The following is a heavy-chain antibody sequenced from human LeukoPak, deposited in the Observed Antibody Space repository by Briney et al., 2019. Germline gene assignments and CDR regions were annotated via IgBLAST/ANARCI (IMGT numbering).Heavy chain of an antibody. V-gene: IGHV3-13*01. CDR1: GFTFSSYD. CDR2: IGTAGDT. J-gene: IGHJ6*03. Sequence: GGSLRLSCAASGFTFSSYDMHWVRPAPGKGLEWVSAIGTAGDTYYPGSVKGRFTISGENAKTSLYLQMNSLRAGDTAVYYCARDKNYYYMDVWGKGTTVTVSS. CDR3: ARDKNYYYMDV.